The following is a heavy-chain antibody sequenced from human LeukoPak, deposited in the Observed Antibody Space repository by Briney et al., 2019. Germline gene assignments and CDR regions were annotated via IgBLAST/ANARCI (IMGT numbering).Heavy chain of an antibody. Sequence: GGSLRLSCAASGFTFSSYGMHWVRQAPGKGLEWVAVISYDGSNKYYADSVKGRFTISRDNSKNTLYLQMNSLRAEDTAAYYCETLHLDAFDIWGQGTMVTVSS. J-gene: IGHJ3*02. CDR2: ISYDGSNK. CDR3: ETLHLDAFDI. CDR1: GFTFSSYG. V-gene: IGHV3-30*03.